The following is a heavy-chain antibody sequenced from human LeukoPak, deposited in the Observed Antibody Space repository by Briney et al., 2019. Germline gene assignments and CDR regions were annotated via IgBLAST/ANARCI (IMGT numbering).Heavy chain of an antibody. CDR1: GGSISSGVYY. CDR2: IYYSGST. Sequence: SETLSPTCPVSGGSISSGVYYWSWIRQHPGKGLEWIGYIYYSGSTYYNPSLKSRVTISVDTSKNQFSLKLSSVTAADTAVYYCARGVRWLQLSYFDYWGQGTLVTVSS. D-gene: IGHD5-24*01. V-gene: IGHV4-31*03. CDR3: ARGVRWLQLSYFDY. J-gene: IGHJ4*02.